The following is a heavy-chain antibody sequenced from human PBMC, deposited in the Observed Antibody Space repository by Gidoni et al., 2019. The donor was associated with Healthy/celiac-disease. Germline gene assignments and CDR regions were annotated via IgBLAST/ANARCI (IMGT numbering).Heavy chain of an antibody. CDR1: GFTFSRYA. CDR2: ISGSGGRT. D-gene: IGHD1-26*01. J-gene: IGHJ4*02. CDR3: VKDSNFDSGTYFFEY. Sequence: EVQMLESGGGMVQPGGSLRLSCAASGFTFSRYAMSWVRQAPGKGLEWVSAISGSGGRTYYADSVKGRFTISRDNSKNTLYLQMNSLRAEDTAIYYCVKDSNFDSGTYFFEYWGQGTLVTVSS. V-gene: IGHV3-23*01.